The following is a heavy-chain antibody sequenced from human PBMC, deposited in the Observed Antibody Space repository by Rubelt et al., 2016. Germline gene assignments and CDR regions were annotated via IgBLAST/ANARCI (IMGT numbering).Heavy chain of an antibody. CDR2: IYYSGGT. J-gene: IGHJ5*02. D-gene: IGHD3-10*01. CDR3: ARGLGWFEPVDP. CDR1: GGSISSSSYY. V-gene: IGHV4-39*01. Sequence: QLQLQVSGPGLVKPSETLSLTCTVSGGSISSSSYYWGWIRQPPGKGLEWIGSIYYSGGTDYNPSLKSRVTISVDTSKNEFSLKLSSVTAADTAVYYCARGLGWFEPVDPWGQGTLVTVSS.